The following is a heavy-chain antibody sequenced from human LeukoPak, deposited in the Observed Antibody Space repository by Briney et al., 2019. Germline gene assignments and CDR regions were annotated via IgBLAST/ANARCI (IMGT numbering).Heavy chain of an antibody. CDR2: IYRGGST. V-gene: IGHV3-66*04. Sequence: PGRSLRPSCAAAGFTVSSKCMSSVSQAAGNWLEWVSVIYRGGSTYYAAPVKGGSTISRDDSKNTLYLQMNSLRAEDTAVYYCARLGTTVVTFDYWGQGTLVTVSS. D-gene: IGHD4-23*01. CDR3: ARLGTTVVTFDY. CDR1: GFTVSSKC. J-gene: IGHJ4*02.